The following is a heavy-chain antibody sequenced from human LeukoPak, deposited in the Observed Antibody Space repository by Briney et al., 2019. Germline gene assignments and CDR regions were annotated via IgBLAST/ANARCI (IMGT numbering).Heavy chain of an antibody. D-gene: IGHD5-24*01. CDR1: GGTFSSYA. Sequence: ASVKVSCKASGGTFSSYAISWVRQAPGQGLEWMGRIIPIFGTANYAQKFQGRVTITTDESTSTAYMELSSLRSEDTAVYYYARGTYPLRWLQLNYWGQGTLVTVPS. J-gene: IGHJ4*02. CDR2: IIPIFGTA. CDR3: ARGTYPLRWLQLNY. V-gene: IGHV1-69*05.